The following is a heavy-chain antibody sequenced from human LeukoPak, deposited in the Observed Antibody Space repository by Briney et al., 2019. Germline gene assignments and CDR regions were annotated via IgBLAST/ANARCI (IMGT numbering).Heavy chain of an antibody. Sequence: PGGSLRLSCAASGFTFSSYSMNWVRQAPGKGLEWVSSISSSSSYIYYADSVKGRFTISRDNAKNSLYLQMNSLRAEDTAVYYCASDLGFWSGYYTDYWGQGTLVTVSS. D-gene: IGHD3-3*01. CDR1: GFTFSSYS. J-gene: IGHJ4*02. CDR2: ISSSSSYI. V-gene: IGHV3-21*01. CDR3: ASDLGFWSGYYTDY.